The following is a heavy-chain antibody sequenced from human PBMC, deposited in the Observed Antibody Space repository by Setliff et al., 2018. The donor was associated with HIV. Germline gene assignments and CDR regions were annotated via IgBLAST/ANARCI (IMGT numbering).Heavy chain of an antibody. CDR3: ARGFDYAQRPPLYYFDY. J-gene: IGHJ4*02. CDR2: IYYSGNP. Sequence: LSLTCTVSGGSISSGYYYWSWIRQHPGKGLEWIGYIYYSGNPFYNPSLRSRVTISLDTSKNQFSLKLSSVTAANTAVYYCARGFDYAQRPPLYYFDYWGQGTLVTVSS. CDR1: GGSISSGYYY. D-gene: IGHD2-2*01. V-gene: IGHV4-31*03.